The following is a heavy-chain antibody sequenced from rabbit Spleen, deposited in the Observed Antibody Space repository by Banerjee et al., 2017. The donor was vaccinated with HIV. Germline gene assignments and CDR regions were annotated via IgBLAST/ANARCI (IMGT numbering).Heavy chain of an antibody. J-gene: IGHJ4*01. V-gene: IGHV1S40*01. D-gene: IGHD2-1*01. CDR1: GFSFSSNYW. Sequence: QSLEESGGDLVKPGASLTLTCTASGFSFSSNYWICWVRQAPGKGPEWIACIYNGDGTTYYASWVNGRFTISKTSSTTVTLQMTSLTAADTATYFCARGSATMTMVITGYYFTLWGPGTLVTVS. CDR2: IYNGDGTT. CDR3: ARGSATMTMVITGYYFTL.